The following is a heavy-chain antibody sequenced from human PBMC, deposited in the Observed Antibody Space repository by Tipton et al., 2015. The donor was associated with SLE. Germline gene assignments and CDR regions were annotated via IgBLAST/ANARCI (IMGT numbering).Heavy chain of an antibody. J-gene: IGHJ4*02. Sequence: SLRLSCAASGFSFSSYYMNWVRQVPGKGLAWVSRIETDGRSTAYADSVKGRFTISRDNAKSTLYLQMNSLRVEDTAVYYCAKDLASIPEYWGQGTLVTVSS. CDR2: IETDGRST. V-gene: IGHV3-74*01. CDR1: GFSFSSYY. D-gene: IGHD3-3*02. CDR3: AKDLASIPEY.